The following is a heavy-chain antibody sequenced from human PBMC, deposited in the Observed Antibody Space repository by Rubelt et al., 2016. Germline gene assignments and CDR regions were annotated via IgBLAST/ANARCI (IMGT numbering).Heavy chain of an antibody. CDR3: AGGMRWFGENY. V-gene: IGHV7-4-1*02. D-gene: IGHD3-10*01. Sequence: QVQLVQSGSELKKPGASVKVSCKASGYTFTSYAMNWVRQAPGQGLEWMGWINTNTGNPTYAQGLTGRLVSSLGPAVSTEYRQISSLKAEDTAGYYCAGGMRWFGENYWGQGTLVTVSS. CDR1: GYTFTSYA. CDR2: INTNTGNP. J-gene: IGHJ4*02.